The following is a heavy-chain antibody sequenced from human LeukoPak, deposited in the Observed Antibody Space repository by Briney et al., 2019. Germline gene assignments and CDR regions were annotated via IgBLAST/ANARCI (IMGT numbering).Heavy chain of an antibody. CDR3: ATYGSGSGTFFDS. D-gene: IGHD3-10*01. CDR1: GFTFSSYA. J-gene: IGHJ4*01. V-gene: IGHV3-23*01. CDR2: ISGCGGST. Sequence: GGSLRFSCAASGFTFSSYAMSWVSQAPGKGVEWVSAISGCGGSTYYADSVKGRFTISRDNSKNTLYLQMNSLRAEDTALYFCATYGSGSGTFFDSWGQGTLVTVSS.